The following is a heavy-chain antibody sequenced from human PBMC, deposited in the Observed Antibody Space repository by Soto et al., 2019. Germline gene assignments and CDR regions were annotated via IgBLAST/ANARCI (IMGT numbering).Heavy chain of an antibody. Sequence: GASVKVSCKASGYTFTGYYMHWVRQAPGQGXEWMGWINPNSGGTNYAQKFQGRVTMTRDTSISTAYMELSRLRSDDTAVYYCARDPLDIVVVPAADTGGWFDPWGQGTLVTVSS. CDR3: ARDPLDIVVVPAADTGGWFDP. V-gene: IGHV1-2*02. J-gene: IGHJ5*02. CDR2: INPNSGGT. CDR1: GYTFTGYY. D-gene: IGHD2-2*03.